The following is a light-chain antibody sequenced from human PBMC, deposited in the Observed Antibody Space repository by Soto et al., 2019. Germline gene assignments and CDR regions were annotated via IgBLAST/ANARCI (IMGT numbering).Light chain of an antibody. CDR1: SSNIGTSS. CDR3: AAWDDSLNGHV. J-gene: IGLJ1*01. Sequence: QSVLTQPHSASGTPGQRVTISCSGSSSNIGTSSVHWFQQVPGTAPKLLISTTNQRPSGVPERFSGSKSGTSASLAISGLQSEDEADYYCAAWDDSLNGHVFGTGTKLTVL. CDR2: TTN. V-gene: IGLV1-44*01.